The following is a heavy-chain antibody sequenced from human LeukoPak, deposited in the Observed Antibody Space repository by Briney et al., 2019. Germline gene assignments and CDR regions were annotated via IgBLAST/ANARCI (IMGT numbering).Heavy chain of an antibody. Sequence: SVKVSCKASGGTFSSYAISWVRQALGQGLEWMGRIIPILGIANYAQKFQGRVTITADKSTSTAYMELSSLRSEDTAVYYCARVTSQYYYDSSGYEINWFDPWGQGTLVTVSS. V-gene: IGHV1-69*04. D-gene: IGHD3-22*01. CDR1: GGTFSSYA. CDR3: ARVTSQYYYDSSGYEINWFDP. CDR2: IIPILGIA. J-gene: IGHJ5*02.